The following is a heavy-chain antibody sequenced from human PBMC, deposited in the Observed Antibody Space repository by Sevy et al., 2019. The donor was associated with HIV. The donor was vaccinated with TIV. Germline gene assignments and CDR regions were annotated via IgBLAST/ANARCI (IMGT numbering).Heavy chain of an antibody. D-gene: IGHD2-2*01. V-gene: IGHV3-15*01. CDR2: IKSKTDGGTT. CDR1: GFTFSNAW. CDR3: TTAGLGYCSSTSCYYYYYYGMDV. J-gene: IGHJ6*02. Sequence: GGSLRLSCAASGFTFSNAWMSWVRQAPGKGLEWVGRIKSKTDGGTTDYAAPVKGRFTISRDESKNTLYLQMNSLKTEDTAVYYCTTAGLGYCSSTSCYYYYYYGMDVWGQGTTVTVSS.